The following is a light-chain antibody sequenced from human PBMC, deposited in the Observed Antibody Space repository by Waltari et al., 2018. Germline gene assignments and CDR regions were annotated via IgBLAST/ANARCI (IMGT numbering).Light chain of an antibody. CDR3: CSYAGSNYFYV. CDR2: EVN. Sequence: QSALTQPPSASGSPGQSVTISCAGTRNDVGGYNFVSWYQQHPGKAPKLMIFEVNQRPSGVPDRVSGSKSGNTASLTVSGLQAEDEADYDCCSYAGSNYFYVFGTGTKVTVL. V-gene: IGLV2-8*01. CDR1: RNDVGGYNF. J-gene: IGLJ1*01.